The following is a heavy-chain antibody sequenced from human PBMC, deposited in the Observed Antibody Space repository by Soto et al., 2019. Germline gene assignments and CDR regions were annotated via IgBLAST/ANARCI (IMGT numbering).Heavy chain of an antibody. Sequence: ASVKVSCKASGYTFTGYYMHWVRQAPGQGLEWMGWINPNSGGTNYAQKFQGRATMTRDTSISTAYMELSRLRSDDTAVYYCARVGDYDILTGYLNWFDPWGQGTLVTVSS. CDR3: ARVGDYDILTGYLNWFDP. CDR1: GYTFTGYY. D-gene: IGHD3-9*01. V-gene: IGHV1-2*02. J-gene: IGHJ5*02. CDR2: INPNSGGT.